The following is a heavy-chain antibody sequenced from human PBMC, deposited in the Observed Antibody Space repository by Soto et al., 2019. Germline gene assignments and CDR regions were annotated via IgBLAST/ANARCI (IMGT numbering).Heavy chain of an antibody. J-gene: IGHJ4*02. Sequence: SETLSLTCTVSGGSISSSSYYWGWIRQPPGKGLEWFGSIYYTGSTYYNPSLKSRVTISVDTSKNQFSLKLSSVTAADTAVYYCARQRRYYYDSSGYPDYWGQGTLVTFS. CDR1: GGSISSSSYY. CDR2: IYYTGST. CDR3: ARQRRYYYDSSGYPDY. D-gene: IGHD3-22*01. V-gene: IGHV4-39*01.